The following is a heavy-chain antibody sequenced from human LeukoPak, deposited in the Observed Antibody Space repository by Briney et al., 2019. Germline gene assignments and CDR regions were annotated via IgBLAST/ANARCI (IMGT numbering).Heavy chain of an antibody. J-gene: IGHJ6*03. Sequence: GGSLRLSCVVSGFTLSSYAMSWVRQAPGKGLEWVAATSSSDSGKYHADSVRGRFTISRDNSKNTVYLQMNSLRAEDTAVYYCAKGVKVPLLRYFSYYMDVWGKGTTVTISS. V-gene: IGHV3-23*01. CDR1: GFTLSSYA. CDR2: TSSSDSGK. CDR3: AKGVKVPLLRYFSYYMDV. D-gene: IGHD3-9*01.